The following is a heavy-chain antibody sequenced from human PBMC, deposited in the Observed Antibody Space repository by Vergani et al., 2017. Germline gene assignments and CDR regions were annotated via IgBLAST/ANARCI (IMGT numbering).Heavy chain of an antibody. CDR2: INSDGSST. Sequence: EVQLVESGGGVVQPGRSLRLSCAASGFTFSSYGMHWVRQAPGKGLEWVSRINSDGSSTSYADSVKGRFTISRDNAKNTLYLQMNSLRAEDTAVYYCATYYGMDVWGQGTTVTVSS. CDR3: ATYYGMDV. CDR1: GFTFSSYG. J-gene: IGHJ6*02. V-gene: IGHV3-74*02.